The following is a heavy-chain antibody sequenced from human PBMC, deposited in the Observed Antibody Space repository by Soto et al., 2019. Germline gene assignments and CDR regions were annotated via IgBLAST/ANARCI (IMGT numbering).Heavy chain of an antibody. D-gene: IGHD3-10*01. CDR1: GFTLSSYA. Sequence: EVQLVESGGGLVQPGGSLRLSCAASGFTLSSYAMHWVRQAPGTGLEYVSAISSNGGSTYYANSVKGRFTISRDNSKNTLYTQRGSLRAEVMAVYYCARDSYYGSGSFGVMGVCGQGTTVTVS. CDR3: ARDSYYGSGSFGVMGV. CDR2: ISSNGGST. J-gene: IGHJ6*01. V-gene: IGHV3-64*01.